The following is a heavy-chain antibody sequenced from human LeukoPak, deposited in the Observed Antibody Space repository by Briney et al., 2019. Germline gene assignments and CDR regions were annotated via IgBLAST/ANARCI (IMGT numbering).Heavy chain of an antibody. V-gene: IGHV4-39*07. J-gene: IGHJ4*02. Sequence: SETLSLTCTVSGDSISSSSYYWGWIRQPPGKGLEWIGNIYYSGNTYYNPSLKSRVTISVDTSKNQFSLKLSSVTAADTAVYYCARDFVVADTGDYWGRGTLVTVSS. D-gene: IGHD6-19*01. CDR2: IYYSGNT. CDR1: GDSISSSSYY. CDR3: ARDFVVADTGDY.